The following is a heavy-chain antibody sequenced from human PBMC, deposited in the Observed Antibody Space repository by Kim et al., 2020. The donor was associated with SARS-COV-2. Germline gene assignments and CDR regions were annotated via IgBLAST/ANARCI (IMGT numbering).Heavy chain of an antibody. Sequence: DSDTRYSPSFQGQVTISADKSISTAYLQWSSLKASDTAMYYCASHSRSYYSWGQGTLVTVSS. V-gene: IGHV5-51*01. D-gene: IGHD3-10*01. CDR2: DSDT. J-gene: IGHJ5*02. CDR3: ASHSRSYYS.